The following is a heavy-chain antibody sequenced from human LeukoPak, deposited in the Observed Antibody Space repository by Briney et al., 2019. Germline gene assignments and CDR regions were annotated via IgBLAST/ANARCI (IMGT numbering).Heavy chain of an antibody. CDR1: GFTFSSYG. CDR2: IWYDGSNK. CDR3: ASASGWYEPIDY. J-gene: IGHJ4*02. Sequence: GGSLRLSCAASGFTFSSYGMHWVRQAPGKGLEWVAVIWYDGSNKYYAGSVKGRFTISRDNSKNTLYLQMNSLGAEDTVVYYCASASGWYEPIDYWGQGTLVTVSS. D-gene: IGHD6-19*01. V-gene: IGHV3-33*01.